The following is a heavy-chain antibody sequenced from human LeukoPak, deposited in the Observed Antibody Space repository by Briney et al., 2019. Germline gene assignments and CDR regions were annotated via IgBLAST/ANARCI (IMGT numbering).Heavy chain of an antibody. CDR2: IYHSGST. D-gene: IGHD2-2*01. CDR3: ARGGVVPAAKGWALDI. V-gene: IGHV4-30-2*01. CDR1: GGSISSGGYS. Sequence: SQTLSLTCAVSGGSISSGGYSWSWIRQPPGKGLEWIGYIYHSGSTYYNPSLKSRVTISVDRSKNQFSLKLSSVTAADTAVYYCARGGVVPAAKGWALDIWGQGTMVTVSS. J-gene: IGHJ3*02.